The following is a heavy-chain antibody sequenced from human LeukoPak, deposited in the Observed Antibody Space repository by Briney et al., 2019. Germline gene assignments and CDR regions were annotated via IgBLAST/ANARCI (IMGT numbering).Heavy chain of an antibody. CDR3: ARDPGIAAAGRNWFDP. CDR1: GGTFSSYA. V-gene: IGHV1-69*05. D-gene: IGHD6-13*01. Sequence: ASVKVSCKASGGTFSSYAISWVRQAPGPGLEWMGGIIPIFGTANYAQKFQGRVTITTDESTSTAYMELSSLRSEDTAVYYCARDPGIAAAGRNWFDPWGQGTLVTVSS. CDR2: IIPIFGTA. J-gene: IGHJ5*02.